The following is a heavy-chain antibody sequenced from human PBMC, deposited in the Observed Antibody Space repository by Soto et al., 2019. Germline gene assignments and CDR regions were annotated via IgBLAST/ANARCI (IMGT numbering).Heavy chain of an antibody. CDR2: IYSSGNT. Sequence: ETLSLNCSVSGGTVSGYYWTWIRQPAGKGLEWIGRIYSSGNTKYNPSLQSRVTMSLDTSNNQFSLRLTSVTAADTAVYYCARGQRFSDWFDPWGQGTLVTVS. V-gene: IGHV4-4*07. D-gene: IGHD3-3*01. CDR1: GGTVSGYY. CDR3: ARGQRFSDWFDP. J-gene: IGHJ5*02.